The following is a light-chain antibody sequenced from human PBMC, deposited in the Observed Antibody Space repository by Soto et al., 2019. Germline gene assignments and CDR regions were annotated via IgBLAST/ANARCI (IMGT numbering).Light chain of an antibody. J-gene: IGKJ2*01. CDR1: QGISSY. CDR3: QQYYSYLPYT. CDR2: AAS. V-gene: IGKV1-8*01. Sequence: AIRMTQSPSSLSASTGDRVTITCRASQGISSYLAWYQQKPGKAPKLLIYAASTLQSGVPSRFSDSGSGTDFTLTISCLQSEDFATYYCQQYYSYLPYTFGQGTKLEIK.